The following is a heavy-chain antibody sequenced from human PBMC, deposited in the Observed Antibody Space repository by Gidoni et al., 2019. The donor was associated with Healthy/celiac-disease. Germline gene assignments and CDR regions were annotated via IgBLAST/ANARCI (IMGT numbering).Heavy chain of an antibody. CDR3: ARTTAGIAVAGTDGIGWFDP. V-gene: IGHV4-39*07. CDR2: LYYSGST. D-gene: IGHD6-19*01. Sequence: QLQLQESGPGLVKPSETLSTTCTVSGGSISSGSYYWGWIRQPPGQGLVWIGSLYYSGSTYYNPSLKSRVTISVDTSKNQFSLKLSSVTAADTAVYYCARTTAGIAVAGTDGIGWFDPWGQGTLVTVSS. J-gene: IGHJ5*02. CDR1: GGSISSGSYY.